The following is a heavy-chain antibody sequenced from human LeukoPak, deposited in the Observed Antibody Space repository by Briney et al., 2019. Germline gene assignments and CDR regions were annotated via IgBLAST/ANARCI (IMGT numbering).Heavy chain of an antibody. J-gene: IGHJ4*02. V-gene: IGHV3-23*01. CDR3: ARIQLWRYFDY. CDR1: GLTVSSNYA. Sequence: PGGSLRLSCAASGLTVSSNYAMSWVRQVPGKGLEWVSAISVSGSSTNYADSVKGRFTISRDNSKNTLYLQMDSLTAEDTAVYYCARIQLWRYFDYWGQGTLVTVSS. D-gene: IGHD5-18*01. CDR2: ISVSGSST.